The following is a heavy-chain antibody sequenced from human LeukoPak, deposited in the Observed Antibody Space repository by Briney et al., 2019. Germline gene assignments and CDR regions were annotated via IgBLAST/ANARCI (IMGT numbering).Heavy chain of an antibody. D-gene: IGHD3-10*01. J-gene: IGHJ5*02. CDR1: GGSISSSNYY. CDR3: ARDRGITTARGVPSWFDP. CDR2: IYTTGSP. Sequence: PSETLSLTCTVSGGSISSSNYYWTWICQPAGKGLEWIVRIYTTGSPSYSPSLKSRVTISVDTSTNQFSLKLTSVSAADTAVYYCARDRGITTARGVPSWFDPWGQGTLVTVSS. V-gene: IGHV4-61*02.